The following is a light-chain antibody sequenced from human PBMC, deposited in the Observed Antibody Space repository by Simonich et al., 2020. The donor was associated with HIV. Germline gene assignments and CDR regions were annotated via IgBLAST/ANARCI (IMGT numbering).Light chain of an antibody. J-gene: IGKJ4*02. CDR3: QQRSNWPLT. Sequence: EIVLTQSPATLSLSPGERAPLSCRASQSVSSYLAWYPQKPGQAPRLLIYDASKRAPGIPARFSGSGSGTDFTLTISSLEPEDFAVYYCQQRSNWPLTFGGGTKVEIK. CDR1: QSVSSY. CDR2: DAS. V-gene: IGKV3-11*01.